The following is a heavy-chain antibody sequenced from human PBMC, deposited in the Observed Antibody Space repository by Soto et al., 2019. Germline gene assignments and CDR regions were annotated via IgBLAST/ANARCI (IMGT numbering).Heavy chain of an antibody. D-gene: IGHD1-1*01. CDR1: GFTFDDYA. CDR2: ISWNSGSI. J-gene: IGHJ6*03. Sequence: PGGSLRLSCAASGFTFDDYAMHWVRQAPGKGLEWVSGISWNSGSIGYADSVKGRFTISRDNAKNSLYLQMNSLRAEDTALYYCAKGGGTPSYYYYYMDVWGKGTTVTVSS. V-gene: IGHV3-9*01. CDR3: AKGGGTPSYYYYYMDV.